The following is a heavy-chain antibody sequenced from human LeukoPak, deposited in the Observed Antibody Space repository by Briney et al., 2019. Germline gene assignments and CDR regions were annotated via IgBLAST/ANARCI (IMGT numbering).Heavy chain of an antibody. D-gene: IGHD3-3*01. Sequence: SETLSLTCTVSGYSISSGYYWGWIRQPPGKGLEWIGSIYHSGSTYYNPSLKSRVTISVDTSKNQFSLKLSSVTAADTAVYYCARVSIMIFGVVIIPGWFDPWGQGTLVTVSS. CDR2: IYHSGST. J-gene: IGHJ5*02. CDR3: ARVSIMIFGVVIIPGWFDP. V-gene: IGHV4-38-2*02. CDR1: GYSISSGYY.